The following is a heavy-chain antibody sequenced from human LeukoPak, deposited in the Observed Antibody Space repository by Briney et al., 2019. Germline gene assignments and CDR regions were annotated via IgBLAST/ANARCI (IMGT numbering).Heavy chain of an antibody. CDR3: ARGPTYSSGWFDY. CDR1: GGSISSSSYY. D-gene: IGHD6-19*01. J-gene: IGHJ4*02. CDR2: IYYSGST. Sequence: SETLSLTCTVSGGSISSSSYYWGWVRQPPGKGLEWIGSIYYSGSTYYNPSLKSRVTISVDTSKNQFSLKLSSVTAADTAVYYCARGPTYSSGWFDYWGQGTLVTVSS. V-gene: IGHV4-39*07.